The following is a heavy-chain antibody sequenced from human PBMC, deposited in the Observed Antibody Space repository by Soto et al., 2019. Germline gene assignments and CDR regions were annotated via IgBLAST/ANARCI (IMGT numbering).Heavy chain of an antibody. CDR2: IYSDDDK. CDR3: VQSRCGGDCLQSYSSHSYYGLDV. J-gene: IGHJ6*02. CDR1: GVSHSTTGVH. D-gene: IGHD2-21*02. Sequence: SGPTLVNPTHTLTLTCTFSGVSHSTTGVHVSWIRQPPGKALEWLVLIYSDDDKRYNPSLNSRLTITKDTSKNQVVLAMTNVDPVDTATYYCVQSRCGGDCLQSYSSHSYYGLDVWGQGTTVTVSS. V-gene: IGHV2-5*02.